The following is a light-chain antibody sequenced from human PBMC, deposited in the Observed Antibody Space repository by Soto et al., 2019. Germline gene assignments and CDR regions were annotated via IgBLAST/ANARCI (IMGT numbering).Light chain of an antibody. CDR1: SSDISAYNY. J-gene: IGLJ1*01. CDR2: EVG. CDR3: SSYTRNNVYV. V-gene: IGLV2-14*01. Sequence: QSVLTQPASVSGSPGQSITISCTGTSSDISAYNYVSWYQQHPGKAPKLMIYEVGARPSGLSNRFSGSKSGNTASLTISGLQTEDEADYYCSSYTRNNVYVFGTGTKVTVL.